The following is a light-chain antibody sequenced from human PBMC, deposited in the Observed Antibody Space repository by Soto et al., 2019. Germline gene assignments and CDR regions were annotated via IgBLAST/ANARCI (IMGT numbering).Light chain of an antibody. J-gene: IGKJ4*01. Sequence: EIVLTQSPATLSVSPGERATLSCSASHSVGNNFAWYQQKPGQAPRLLIFATSTRATGVPARFSGSGSGTDFTLTISSLQSEYFAVYDYQQYGDWTLTLGGGAKVEIE. CDR1: HSVGNN. CDR3: QQYGDWTLT. CDR2: ATS. V-gene: IGKV3-15*01.